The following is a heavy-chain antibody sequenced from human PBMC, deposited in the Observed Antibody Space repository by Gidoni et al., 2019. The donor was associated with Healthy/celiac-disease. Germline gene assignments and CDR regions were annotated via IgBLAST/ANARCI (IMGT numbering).Heavy chain of an antibody. CDR3: ARSGYDSSGTNAFDI. J-gene: IGHJ3*02. D-gene: IGHD3-22*01. CDR2: IYYSGST. CDR1: GGSISSSSYY. V-gene: IGHV4-39*01. Sequence: QLQLQESGPGLVKPSETLSLTCTVSGGSISSSSYYWGWIRQPPGKGLEWIGSIYYSGSTYYNPSLKSRVTISVDTSKNQFSLKLSSVTAADTAVYYCARSGYDSSGTNAFDIWGQGTMVTVSS.